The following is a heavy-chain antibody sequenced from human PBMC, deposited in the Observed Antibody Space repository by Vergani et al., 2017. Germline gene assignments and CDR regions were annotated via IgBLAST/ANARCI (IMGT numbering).Heavy chain of an antibody. V-gene: IGHV4-34*01. CDR3: ARGPHVDTARVGYYYYYGMDV. D-gene: IGHD5-18*01. J-gene: IGHJ6*02. CDR2: INHSGST. Sequence: QVQLQQWGAGLLKPSETLSLTCAVYRGSFSGYYWSWIRQPPGKGLEWIGEINHSGSTNDNPSLKSRVTISVDTSKNQFSLKLSSVTAADTAVDYCARGPHVDTARVGYYYYYGMDVWGQGTTVTVSS. CDR1: RGSFSGYY.